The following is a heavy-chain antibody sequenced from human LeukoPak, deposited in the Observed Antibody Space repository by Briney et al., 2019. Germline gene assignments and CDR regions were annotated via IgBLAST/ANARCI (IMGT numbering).Heavy chain of an antibody. CDR1: GGSISSSSYY. V-gene: IGHV4-39*07. J-gene: IGHJ5*02. CDR2: IYYSGST. CDR3: ATFFVDTGGWFDP. D-gene: IGHD5-18*01. Sequence: SETLSLTCTVSGGSISSSSYYWGWIRQPPGKGLEWIGTIYYSGSTYYNPSLKSRVTISVETSKNQFSLKLSSVTAADTAVYYCATFFVDTGGWFDPWGQGTLVTVSS.